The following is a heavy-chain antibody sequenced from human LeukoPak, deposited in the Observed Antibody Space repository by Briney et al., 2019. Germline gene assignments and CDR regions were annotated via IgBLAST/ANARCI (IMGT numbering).Heavy chain of an antibody. CDR3: ARDGPAQMVDFDY. CDR2: LHPNNGAT. D-gene: IGHD3-10*01. CDR1: GYTFTGSGWY. J-gene: IGHJ4*02. Sequence: EASVKVSCKASGYTFTGSGWYLYWLRQAPGQGLECVGWLHPNNGATGYAQKFQGRVAMTTDTSISTAYMELSRLRPDDTAIYYCARDGPAQMVDFDYWGQGTLVTVPS. V-gene: IGHV1-2*02.